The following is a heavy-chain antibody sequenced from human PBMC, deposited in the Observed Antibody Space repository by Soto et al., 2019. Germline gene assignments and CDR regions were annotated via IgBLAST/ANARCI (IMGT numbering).Heavy chain of an antibody. CDR3: ARGRYGEY. CDR2: ISAHNGNT. V-gene: IGHV1-18*01. Sequence: QVHLVQSGAEVKKPGASVKVSCKGSGYAFTTYGITWVRQAPGQGLEWMGWISAHNGNTNYAQKLQGRVTVTRHTSTSTAYMELRSLRSDDTAVYYCARGRYGEYWGQGALVTVSS. D-gene: IGHD3-10*01. J-gene: IGHJ4*02. CDR1: GYAFTTYG.